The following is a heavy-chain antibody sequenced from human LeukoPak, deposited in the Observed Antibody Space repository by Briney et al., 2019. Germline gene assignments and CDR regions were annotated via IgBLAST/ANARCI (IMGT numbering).Heavy chain of an antibody. CDR1: GFIFSTDG. V-gene: IGHV3-48*02. CDR2: ISSSSSTI. J-gene: IGHJ4*02. D-gene: IGHD3-9*01. CDR3: VRQKTAYDILTGCLDY. Sequence: PGRSLRLSCAASGFIFSTDGMHWVRQAPGKGLEWVSYISSSSSTIYYADSVKGRFTISRDNAKNSLYLQMNSLRDEDTAVFFFVRQKTAYDILTGCLDYWGQGTLVTVSS.